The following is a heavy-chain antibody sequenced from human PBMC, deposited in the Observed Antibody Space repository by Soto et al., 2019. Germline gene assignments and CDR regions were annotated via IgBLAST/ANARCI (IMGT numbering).Heavy chain of an antibody. J-gene: IGHJ5*02. CDR3: ARDSPPSAP. Sequence: QVQLVQSGAEVKKPGASVKVSCKASGYTFSSYHISWVRQAPGQGIEWMGWISAYNGNTNYAQKLQGRVTMTTDTTTSPAYRELRSLRSDDPAVYYSARDSPPSAPWGQGTLVTVSS. V-gene: IGHV1-18*01. CDR1: GYTFSSYH. CDR2: ISAYNGNT.